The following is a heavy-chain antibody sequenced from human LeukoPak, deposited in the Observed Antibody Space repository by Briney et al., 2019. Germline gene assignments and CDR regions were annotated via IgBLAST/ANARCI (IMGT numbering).Heavy chain of an antibody. D-gene: IGHD3-22*01. CDR1: GFTFSSYS. Sequence: GGSLRLSCAASGFTFSSYSMNWVRQAPGKGLEWVSYISSSSSTIYYADSVKGRFTISRDNAKNSLYLQMNSLRAEDTAVYYCASNYYYDTSGSAGAFDIWGQGTMVTVSS. V-gene: IGHV3-48*04. J-gene: IGHJ3*02. CDR2: ISSSSSTI. CDR3: ASNYYYDTSGSAGAFDI.